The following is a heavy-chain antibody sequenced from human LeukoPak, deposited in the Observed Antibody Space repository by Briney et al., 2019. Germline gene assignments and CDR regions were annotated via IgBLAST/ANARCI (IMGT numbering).Heavy chain of an antibody. D-gene: IGHD3-3*01. V-gene: IGHV4-34*01. CDR2: INHSGST. CDR1: GGSFSGYY. Sequence: SETLSPTCAVYGGSFSGYYWSWIRQPPGKGLEWIGEINHSGSTYYNPSLKSRVTISVDTSKNQFSLKLSSVTAADTAVYYCARGNYGDKYYDFWRGSLYYYYYYMDVWGKGTTVTVSS. CDR3: ARGNYGDKYYDFWRGSLYYYYYYMDV. J-gene: IGHJ6*03.